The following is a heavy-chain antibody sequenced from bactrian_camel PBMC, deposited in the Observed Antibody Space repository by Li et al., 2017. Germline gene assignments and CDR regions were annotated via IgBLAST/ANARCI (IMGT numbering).Heavy chain of an antibody. Sequence: HVQLVESGGGSVQAGGSLRLSCAYSEHTYNCMGWFRQAPGKEREAVATIDNDGSRGYGASAKGRFTISLEKGKKTIHLQMNDLKSEDTAMYYCAADDRCPYGGSMYRALEIYAYLGQGTQVTVS. D-gene: IGHD6*01. CDR1: EHTYNC. J-gene: IGHJ4*01. CDR2: IDNDGSR. V-gene: IGHV3S53*01. CDR3: AADDRCPYGGSMYRALEIYAY.